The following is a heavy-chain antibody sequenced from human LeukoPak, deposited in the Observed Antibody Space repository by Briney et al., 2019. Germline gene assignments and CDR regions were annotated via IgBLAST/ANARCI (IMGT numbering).Heavy chain of an antibody. Sequence: GGSLKHSCAASGFTFSGSDIHGVRQACGKGMTWVGHIRSKTNNYATADAASVKGRFTFSRDDSKNTAYIQMNSLKTEDTAVYYCTRHNCDRRGDGACDIWGQGTMVTVSS. CDR3: TRHNCDRRGDGACDI. D-gene: IGHD3-22*01. J-gene: IGHJ3*02. CDR1: GFTFSGSD. V-gene: IGHV3-73*01. CDR2: IRSKTNNYAT.